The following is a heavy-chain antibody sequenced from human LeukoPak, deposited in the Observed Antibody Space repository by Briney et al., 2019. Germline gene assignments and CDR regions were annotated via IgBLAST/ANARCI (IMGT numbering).Heavy chain of an antibody. Sequence: GGSLRLSCAASGFTFSSYSMNWVRQAPGKGLEWVSSISSSSSYIYYADSVKGRFTISRDNAKNSLYLQMNSLRAEDTAVYYCAREDRDYYYMDVWGKGITVTVSS. CDR3: AREDRDYYYMDV. CDR2: ISSSSSYI. CDR1: GFTFSSYS. V-gene: IGHV3-21*01. J-gene: IGHJ6*03.